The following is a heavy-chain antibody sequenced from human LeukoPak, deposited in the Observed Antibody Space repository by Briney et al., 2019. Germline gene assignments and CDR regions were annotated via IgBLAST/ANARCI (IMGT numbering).Heavy chain of an antibody. J-gene: IGHJ6*02. CDR3: ARDGITMVRGYYYYYGMDV. Sequence: SESLCLTCAVYGGSFSGYYWSWIRQPPGKGLEWIGEINHSGSTTYNPYLKSRVTISGDTSKNQFYLKLSSVTAADTAVYYCARDGITMVRGYYYYYGMDVWGQGTTVTVSS. CDR2: INHSGST. D-gene: IGHD3-10*01. CDR1: GGSFSGYY. V-gene: IGHV4-34*01.